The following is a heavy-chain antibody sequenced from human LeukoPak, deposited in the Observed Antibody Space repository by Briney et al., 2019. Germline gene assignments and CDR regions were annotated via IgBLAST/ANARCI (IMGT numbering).Heavy chain of an antibody. V-gene: IGHV3-23*01. D-gene: IGHD3-22*01. CDR3: APPRGDSSGYYYVY. CDR1: GLTFSSYV. J-gene: IGHJ4*02. CDR2: ISASGGST. Sequence: GSLRLSCTASGLTFSSYVMSWVRQAPGKGLEWVSTISASGGSTQYADSVKGRFIVSRDNSKNTLYLQMNSLRADDTAVYYCAPPRGDSSGYYYVYWGQGTLVTVSS.